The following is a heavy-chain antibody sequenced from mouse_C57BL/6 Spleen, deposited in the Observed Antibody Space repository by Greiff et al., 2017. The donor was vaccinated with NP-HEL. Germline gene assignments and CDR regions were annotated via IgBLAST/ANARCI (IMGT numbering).Heavy chain of an antibody. CDR3: ARSKDYGSSPYWYFDV. CDR2: IYPGGGYT. V-gene: IGHV1-63*01. D-gene: IGHD1-1*01. Sequence: QVQLQQSGAELVRPGTSVKMSCKASGYTFTNYWIGWAKQRPGHGLEWIGDIYPGGGYTNYNEKFKGQATLTADKSSSTAYMQFSSLTSEDSAIYYCARSKDYGSSPYWYFDVWGTGTTVTVSS. J-gene: IGHJ1*03. CDR1: GYTFTNYW.